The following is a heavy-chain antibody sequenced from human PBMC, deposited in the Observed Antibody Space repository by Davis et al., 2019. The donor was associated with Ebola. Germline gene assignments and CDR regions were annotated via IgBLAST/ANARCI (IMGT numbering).Heavy chain of an antibody. Sequence: SETLSLTCTVSGGSIDSGGYYWSWIRQRPGKGLEWIGYISYSGNTYYNPSLKSRVSISVDTSESHFSLKLSSVTAADTAIYYCARRLVATYVFDYWGRGTLVTVSS. V-gene: IGHV4-31*03. CDR1: GGSIDSGGYY. J-gene: IGHJ4*02. D-gene: IGHD5-12*01. CDR2: ISYSGNT. CDR3: ARRLVATYVFDY.